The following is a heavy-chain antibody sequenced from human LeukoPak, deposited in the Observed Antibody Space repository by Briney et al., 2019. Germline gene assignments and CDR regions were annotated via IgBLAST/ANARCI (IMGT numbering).Heavy chain of an antibody. V-gene: IGHV1-24*01. J-gene: IGHJ4*02. D-gene: IGHD6-19*01. CDR3: ATPPRYSSGWYGFDY. CDR1: GYTLTELS. CDR2: FDPEDGET. Sequence: ASVKVSCKVSGYTLTELSMHWVRQAPGKGLEWMGGFDPEDGETIYAQKFQGGGSMTEDTSTDTAYMELSSLRSEDTAVYYCATPPRYSSGWYGFDYWGQGTLVTVSS.